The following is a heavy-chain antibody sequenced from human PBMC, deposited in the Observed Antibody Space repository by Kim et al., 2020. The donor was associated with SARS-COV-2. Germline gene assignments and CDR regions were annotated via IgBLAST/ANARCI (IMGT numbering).Heavy chain of an antibody. D-gene: IGHD6-13*01. CDR1: GGSISSSSYY. V-gene: IGHV4-39*01. CDR2: IYYSGST. Sequence: SETLSLTCTVSGGSISSSSYYWGWIRQPPGKGLEWIGSIYYSGSTYYNPSLKSRVTISVDTSKNQFSLKLSSVTAADTAVYYCATTDWYSSSNLTRDYY. J-gene: IGHJ6*01. CDR3: ATTDWYSSSNLTRDYY.